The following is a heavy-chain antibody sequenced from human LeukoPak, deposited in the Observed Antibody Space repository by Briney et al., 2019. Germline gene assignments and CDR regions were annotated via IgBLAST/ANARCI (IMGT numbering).Heavy chain of an antibody. CDR1: GFTFSSYS. CDR2: ISSSSTI. D-gene: IGHD2/OR15-2a*01. V-gene: IGHV3-48*01. J-gene: IGHJ4*02. Sequence: GGSLRLSCAASGFTFSSYSMTWVRQAPGKGLEWVSYISSSSTIYYADSVKGRFTISRDNAKNSLYLQMNSLRAEDTAVYYCARDLVVIVSGIIWGQGTLVTVSS. CDR3: ARDLVVIVSGII.